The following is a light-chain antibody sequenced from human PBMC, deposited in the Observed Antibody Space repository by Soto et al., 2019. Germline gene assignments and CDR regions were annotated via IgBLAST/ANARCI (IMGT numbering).Light chain of an antibody. V-gene: IGLV2-8*01. CDR2: EVS. Sequence: QSALTQPPSASGSLGQSVTLSCTGTSSDVGGYRFVSWYQQHPGKAPKVMIYEVSKRPSGVPDRFSGSKSGSTASLTVSGLQAEDEADYYCCSYAGNNNVVFGGGTKLTVL. CDR1: SSDVGGYRF. CDR3: CSYAGNNNVV. J-gene: IGLJ3*02.